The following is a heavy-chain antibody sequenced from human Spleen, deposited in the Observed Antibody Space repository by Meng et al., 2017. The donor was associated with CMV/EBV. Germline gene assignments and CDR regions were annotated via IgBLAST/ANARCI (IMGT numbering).Heavy chain of an antibody. CDR1: GITFSDAW. CDR2: IKSESDGGTT. J-gene: IGHJ3*02. Sequence: GESLKISCAASGITFSDAWMTWVRQAPGRGLEWVGRIKSESDGGTTGYAAPVKGRFIVSRHDSKNTLYLQMNSLKTEDTAVYYCTTSRGIAARRDAFDIWGQGTMATVSS. CDR3: TTSRGIAARRDAFDI. D-gene: IGHD6-13*01. V-gene: IGHV3-15*01.